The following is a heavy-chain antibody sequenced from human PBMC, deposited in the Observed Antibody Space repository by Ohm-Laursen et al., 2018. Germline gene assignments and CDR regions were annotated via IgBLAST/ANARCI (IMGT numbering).Heavy chain of an antibody. J-gene: IGHJ4*02. V-gene: IGHV4-34*09. Sequence: TLSLTCAVYGGSFSGYYWSWIRQPPGKGLEWIGEINHSGSTNYNPSLKSRVTISVDTSKNQFSLKLSSVTAADTAVYYCARVNYSSGWYFDYWGQGTLVTVSS. CDR1: GGSFSGYY. CDR2: INHSGST. D-gene: IGHD6-19*01. CDR3: ARVNYSSGWYFDY.